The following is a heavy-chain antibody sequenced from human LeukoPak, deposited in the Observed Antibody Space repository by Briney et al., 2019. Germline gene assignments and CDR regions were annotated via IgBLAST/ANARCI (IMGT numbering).Heavy chain of an antibody. V-gene: IGHV3-7*01. CDR1: GFTFSSYW. CDR3: ASSLVEMATMPPDY. J-gene: IGHJ4*02. D-gene: IGHD5-24*01. CDR2: IKQDGSEK. Sequence: GSLRLPCAASGFTFSSYWMSWVRQAPGKGLEWVANIKQDGSEKYYVDSVKGRFTISRDNAKNSLYLQMNSLRAEDTAVYYCASSLVEMATMPPDYWGQGTLVTVSS.